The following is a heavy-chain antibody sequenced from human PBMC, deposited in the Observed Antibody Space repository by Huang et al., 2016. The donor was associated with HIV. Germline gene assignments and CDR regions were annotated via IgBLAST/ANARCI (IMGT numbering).Heavy chain of an antibody. V-gene: IGHV3-7*01. D-gene: IGHD3-16*01. CDR3: AQGGFSYGF. J-gene: IGHJ4*02. CDR1: GFNFSHYY. CDR2: REQDGSQR. Sequence: EVQLVESGGTWVQSGGSLRLSCTASGFNFSHYYMTWVRQAPGKALEWGANREQDGSQRYYGDSVKGRFSISRDNVDNSLFLQMSGFRAEDTAVYYCAQGGFSYGFWGQGTLVSVSS.